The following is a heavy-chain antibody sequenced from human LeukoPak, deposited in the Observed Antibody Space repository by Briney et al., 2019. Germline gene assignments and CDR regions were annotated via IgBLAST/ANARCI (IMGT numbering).Heavy chain of an antibody. D-gene: IGHD6-13*01. CDR3: AKAPPYSSSWYRAYFDY. CDR2: ISGSGGST. J-gene: IGHJ4*02. CDR1: GFTFSSYA. Sequence: GGSLRLSCAASGFTFSSYAMSWVRQAPGKGLEWVSAISGSGGSTHYADSVKGRFTISRDNSKNTLYLQMNSLRAEDTAVYYCAKAPPYSSSWYRAYFDYWGQGTLVTVSS. V-gene: IGHV3-23*01.